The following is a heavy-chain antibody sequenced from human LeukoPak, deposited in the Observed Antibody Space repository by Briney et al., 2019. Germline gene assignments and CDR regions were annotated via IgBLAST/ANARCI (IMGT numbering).Heavy chain of an antibody. V-gene: IGHV1-46*01. CDR3: ARDKTATGPFDY. Sequence: ASVKVSCKASGYKFTSYHMHWVRQAPGQGLEWMGIIDPSGGRTSYAQKFQGRVTMARDTSTSTVDMELSSLRSEDTGVYYCARDKTATGPFDYWGQGTLVTVSS. D-gene: IGHD1-1*01. J-gene: IGHJ4*02. CDR1: GYKFTSYH. CDR2: IDPSGGRT.